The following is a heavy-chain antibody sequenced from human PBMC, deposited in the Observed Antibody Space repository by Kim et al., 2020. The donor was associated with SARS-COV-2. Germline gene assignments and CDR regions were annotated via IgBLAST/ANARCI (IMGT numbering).Heavy chain of an antibody. CDR1: GFTFSSYA. CDR2: FGGIGGGP. V-gene: IGHV3-23*02. D-gene: IGHD1-26*01. J-gene: IGHJ4*02. CDR3: AKVSWGARAYLSS. Sequence: GGSLRLSCAASGFTFSSYAMSWVRQAPGKGLGWDSLFGGIGGGPTYQDPLKGRLPISRENPKKTLYRQMKSLGAEVPTVFYVAKVSWGARAYLSSWGRG.